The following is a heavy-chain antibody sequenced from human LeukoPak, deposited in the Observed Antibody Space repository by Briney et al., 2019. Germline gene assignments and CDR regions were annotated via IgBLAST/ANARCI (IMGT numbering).Heavy chain of an antibody. CDR3: AKDLITMIVVASAAFDI. CDR2: IRYDGSNK. CDR1: GFTFSSYG. J-gene: IGHJ3*02. D-gene: IGHD3-22*01. Sequence: PGGSLRLSCAASGFTFSSYGMHWVRQAPGKGLEWVACIRYDGSNKYYADSVKGRFTISSDNSKNTLYLQMNSLRAEDTAVYYCAKDLITMIVVASAAFDIWGQGTMVTVSS. V-gene: IGHV3-30*02.